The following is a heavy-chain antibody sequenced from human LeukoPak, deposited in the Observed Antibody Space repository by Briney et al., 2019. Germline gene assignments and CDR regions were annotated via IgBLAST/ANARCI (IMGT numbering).Heavy chain of an antibody. CDR3: VTAGGTGDKYYFMDV. Sequence: PGGSLTLSCAASGFTFDDYAMHWVRLAPGKGLEWVSGISWNSGYIGYADSVKGRFTISRDNSKNSLYLQMDSLRPEDTALYYCVTAGGTGDKYYFMDVWGKGTTVTVSS. D-gene: IGHD6-13*01. V-gene: IGHV3-9*01. CDR1: GFTFDDYA. J-gene: IGHJ6*03. CDR2: ISWNSGYI.